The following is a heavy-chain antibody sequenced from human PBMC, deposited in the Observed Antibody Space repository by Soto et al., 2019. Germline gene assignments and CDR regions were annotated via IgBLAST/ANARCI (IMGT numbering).Heavy chain of an antibody. Sequence: QVQLVQSGAEVKKPGSSVKVSCKASGGTFSSYAISWVRQAPGQWLEWMGGIIPIFGTANYAQKFQGRVTITADESTSTAYMELSSLRSEDTAVYYCAREISSSLFNWFDPWGQGTLVTVSS. CDR3: AREISSSLFNWFDP. CDR1: GGTFSSYA. J-gene: IGHJ5*02. V-gene: IGHV1-69*01. D-gene: IGHD6-6*01. CDR2: IIPIFGTA.